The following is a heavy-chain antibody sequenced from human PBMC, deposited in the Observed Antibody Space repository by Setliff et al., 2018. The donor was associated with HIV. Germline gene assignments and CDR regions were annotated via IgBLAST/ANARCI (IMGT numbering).Heavy chain of an antibody. CDR1: GGSISSGGYF. V-gene: IGHV4-61*09. J-gene: IGHJ5*02. D-gene: IGHD3-22*01. Sequence: PSETLSLTCTVSGGSISSGGYFWSWIRQPAGKGLEWIGHIYTSGRTNYNPSLKSRFTISVDTSKNQFSLKLTSVTAADTAVYYCARDGFYYDTSGYPGTRWFDPWGQGTLVTVSS. CDR2: IYTSGRT. CDR3: ARDGFYYDTSGYPGTRWFDP.